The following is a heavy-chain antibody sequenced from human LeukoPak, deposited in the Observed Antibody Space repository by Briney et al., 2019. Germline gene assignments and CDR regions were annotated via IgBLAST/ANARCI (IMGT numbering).Heavy chain of an antibody. CDR1: GYTFTSYG. CDR3: ARDFPDYDFWSGYRIDP. J-gene: IGHJ5*02. V-gene: IGHV1-18*01. CDR2: ISAYNGNT. Sequence: ASVKVSCKASGYTFTSYGINWVRQAPGQGLEWMGWISAYNGNTNYAQKLQGRVTMTTDTSTSTAYMELRSLRSDDTAVYYCARDFPDYDFWSGYRIDPWGQGTLVTVSS. D-gene: IGHD3-3*01.